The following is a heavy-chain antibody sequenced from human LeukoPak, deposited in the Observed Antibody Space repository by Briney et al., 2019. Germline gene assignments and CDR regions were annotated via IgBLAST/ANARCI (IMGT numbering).Heavy chain of an antibody. J-gene: IGHJ5*02. D-gene: IGHD2-2*01. CDR3: ARDSGYA. Sequence: SETLSLTCTVSGGSISSRPFSWGWIRQPPGKGLEWIGSIYYSGSTYYNPSLKSRVTISVDTSKNQFSLKLSSVTAADTAVYYCARDSGYAWGQGTLVTVSS. V-gene: IGHV4-39*07. CDR2: IYYSGST. CDR1: GGSISSRPFS.